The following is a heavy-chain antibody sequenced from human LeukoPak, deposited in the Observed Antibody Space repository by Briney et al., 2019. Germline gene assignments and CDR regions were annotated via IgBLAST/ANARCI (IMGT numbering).Heavy chain of an antibody. Sequence: SETLSLTCTVSGGSISSSTYYWGWIRQPPGKGLEWVGSIYYSGSTYYTPSLKSRVTISVDTSRNQFSLKLSSVTAADTAVYYCARSAYDSSGYYRSHFDYWGQGTLVTVSS. CDR3: ARSAYDSSGYYRSHFDY. D-gene: IGHD3-22*01. V-gene: IGHV4-39*01. J-gene: IGHJ4*02. CDR1: GGSISSSTYY. CDR2: IYYSGST.